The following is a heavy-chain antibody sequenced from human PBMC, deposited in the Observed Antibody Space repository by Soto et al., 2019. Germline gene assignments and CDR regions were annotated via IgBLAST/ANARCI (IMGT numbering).Heavy chain of an antibody. Sequence: SETLSLTCTVSGASISCCYWSWIRKSAGKGLEWIGRIYATGTTDYNPSLKSRVMMSVDTSKKQFSLKLRSVTAADTAVYYCVRDGTKTLRDCFDPWGQGISVTVSS. CDR1: GASISCCY. CDR3: VRDGTKTLRDCFDP. D-gene: IGHD1-1*01. J-gene: IGHJ5*02. V-gene: IGHV4-4*07. CDR2: IYATGTT.